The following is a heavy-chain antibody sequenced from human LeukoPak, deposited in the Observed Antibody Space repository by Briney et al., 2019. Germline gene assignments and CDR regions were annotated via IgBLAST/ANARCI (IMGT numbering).Heavy chain of an antibody. V-gene: IGHV3-21*01. J-gene: IGHJ4*02. CDR2: ISSSSSYI. CDR1: GFTFSSYS. CDR3: ARASGYDLYYFDY. Sequence: GGSLRLSCTASGFTFSSYSMNWVRQAPGKGLEWVSSISSSSSYIYYADSVKGRFTISRDNAKNSLYLQMNSLRAEDTAVYYCARASGYDLYYFDYWGQGTLVTVSS. D-gene: IGHD5-12*01.